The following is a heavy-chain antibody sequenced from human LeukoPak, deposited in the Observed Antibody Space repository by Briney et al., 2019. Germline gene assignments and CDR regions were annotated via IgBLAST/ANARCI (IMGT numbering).Heavy chain of an antibody. CDR2: IYYSGST. V-gene: IGHV4-59*01. D-gene: IGHD5-18*01. CDR1: GGSFSGYY. J-gene: IGHJ6*03. CDR3: ARGKASGYSYGYYYYYYMDV. Sequence: SETLSLTCAVYGGSFSGYYWSWIRQPPGKGLEWIGYIYYSGSTNYNPSLKSRVTISVDTSKNQFSLKLSSVTAADTAVYYCARGKASGYSYGYYYYYYMDVWGKGTTVTVSS.